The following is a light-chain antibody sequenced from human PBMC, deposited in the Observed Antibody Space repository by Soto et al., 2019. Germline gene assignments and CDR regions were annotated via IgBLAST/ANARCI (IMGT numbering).Light chain of an antibody. CDR1: RGHSSYA. J-gene: IGLJ3*02. CDR3: QTWGTGIRV. V-gene: IGLV4-69*01. Sequence: QLVLTQSPFASASLGASGKLTGPLSRGHSSYAIAWHQQQPEKGPRYLMKLNSDGSHSKGDGIPDRFSGSSSGAERYLTISSLQSEDEADYYCQTWGTGIRVFGGGAQLTVL. CDR2: LNSDGSH.